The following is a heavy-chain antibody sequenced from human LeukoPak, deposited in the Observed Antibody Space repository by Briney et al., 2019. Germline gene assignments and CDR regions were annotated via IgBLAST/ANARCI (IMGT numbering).Heavy chain of an antibody. Sequence: PSETLSLTCTVSGGSISSYYWSWIRQPPGKGLEWIGYIYYRGSTNYNPSLKSRVTISVDTSKNQFSLKLSSVTAADTAVYYCARVATIGRHYYYGMDVWGKGTTVTVSS. D-gene: IGHD5-12*01. J-gene: IGHJ6*04. V-gene: IGHV4-59*01. CDR1: GGSISSYY. CDR3: ARVATIGRHYYYGMDV. CDR2: IYYRGST.